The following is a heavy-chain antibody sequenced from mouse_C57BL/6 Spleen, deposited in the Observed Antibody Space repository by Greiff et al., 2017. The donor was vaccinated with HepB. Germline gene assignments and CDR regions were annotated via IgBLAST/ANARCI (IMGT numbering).Heavy chain of an antibody. CDR2: IYPGDGDT. D-gene: IGHD2-4*01. Sequence: QVQLKESGPELVKPGASVKISCKASGYAFSSSWMNWVKQRPGKGLEWIGRIYPGDGDTNYNGKFKGKATLTADKSSSTAYMQLSSLTSEDSAVYFCAAYDYDVDFDYWGQGTTLTVSS. CDR3: AAYDYDVDFDY. V-gene: IGHV1-82*01. CDR1: GYAFSSSW. J-gene: IGHJ2*01.